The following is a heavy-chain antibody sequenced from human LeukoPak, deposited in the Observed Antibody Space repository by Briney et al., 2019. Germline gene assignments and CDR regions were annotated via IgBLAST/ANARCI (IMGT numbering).Heavy chain of an antibody. Sequence: SETLSLTCAVYGGSFSGYYWSWIRQPPGKGLEWIGEINHSGSTNYNPSLKSRVTISVDTSKNQFSPKLSSVTAADTAVYYCARGSARRDGYILWGQGTLVTVSS. J-gene: IGHJ4*02. D-gene: IGHD5-24*01. CDR3: ARGSARRDGYIL. V-gene: IGHV4-34*01. CDR1: GGSFSGYY. CDR2: INHSGST.